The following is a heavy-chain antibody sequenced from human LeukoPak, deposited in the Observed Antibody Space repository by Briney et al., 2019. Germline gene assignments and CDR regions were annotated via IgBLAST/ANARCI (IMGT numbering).Heavy chain of an antibody. CDR1: GFTVSSNY. D-gene: IGHD4-17*01. J-gene: IGHJ4*02. Sequence: GGSLRLSCAASGFTVSSNYMSWVRQAPGKGLEWVSVIYSGGSTYYADSVKGRFTISRGNSKNTLYLQMNSLRAEDTAVYYCVRGDYGDYTLFDYWGQGTLVTVSS. CDR3: VRGDYGDYTLFDY. V-gene: IGHV3-53*01. CDR2: IYSGGST.